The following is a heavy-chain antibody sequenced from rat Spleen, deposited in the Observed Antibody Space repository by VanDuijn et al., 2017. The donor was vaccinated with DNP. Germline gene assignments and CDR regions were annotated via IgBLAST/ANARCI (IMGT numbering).Heavy chain of an antibody. Sequence: QVQLQQSGAELAKPGSSVKISCKASGYTFTSYYISWIKQTTGQGLEYIGYINTGSGGTNYNEKFKGKATLTVDKSSSTAFMQLSSLTPDDSAVYYCARWRIIRGRGDAMDAWGQGTSVTVSS. D-gene: IGHD4-3*01. CDR2: INTGSGGT. J-gene: IGHJ4*01. V-gene: IGHV1-43*01. CDR3: ARWRIIRGRGDAMDA. CDR1: GYTFTSYY.